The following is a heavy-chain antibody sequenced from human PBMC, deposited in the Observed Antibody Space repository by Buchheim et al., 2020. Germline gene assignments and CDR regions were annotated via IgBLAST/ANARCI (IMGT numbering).Heavy chain of an antibody. CDR2: ISSSSYI. Sequence: EVQLVESGGGLVKPGGSLRLSCAASGFTFSSYSMNWVRQAPGKGLEWVSSISSSSYIYYADSVKGRFTISRDNAKNSLYLQMNSLRAKNTAVYYCRTVAGLRGDVYYSMDVWGHGTT. D-gene: IGHD6-19*01. CDR1: GFTFSSYS. J-gene: IGHJ6*02. CDR3: RTVAGLRGDVYYSMDV. V-gene: IGHV3-21*01.